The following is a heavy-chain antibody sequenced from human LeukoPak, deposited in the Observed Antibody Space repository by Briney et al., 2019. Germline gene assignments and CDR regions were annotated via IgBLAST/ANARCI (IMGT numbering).Heavy chain of an antibody. Sequence: PGGSLRLSCAASGFIFSNYGMHWVRQAPGKGLEWVAFIRYDGSRKYYADSVKGRFTISRDNSKNTLDLQLNSLRAEDTAVYFCVKGLDYTVDYWGQGILVTVSS. D-gene: IGHD2-15*01. J-gene: IGHJ4*02. CDR3: VKGLDYTVDY. CDR1: GFIFSNYG. CDR2: IRYDGSRK. V-gene: IGHV3-30*02.